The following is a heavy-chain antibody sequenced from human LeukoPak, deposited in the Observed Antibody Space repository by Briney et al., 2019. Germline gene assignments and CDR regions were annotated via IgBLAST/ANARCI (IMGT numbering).Heavy chain of an antibody. V-gene: IGHV1-69*04. Sequence: ASVKVSCKASGGTFSSYAISWVRQAPGQGLEWMGRIIPILGMANYAQKFQGRVTITADKSTSTAYMELSSLRCEDTAVYYCAMTPGIAAAGSSNYFDYWGQGTLVTVSS. CDR3: AMTPGIAAAGSSNYFDY. D-gene: IGHD6-13*01. J-gene: IGHJ4*02. CDR1: GGTFSSYA. CDR2: IIPILGMA.